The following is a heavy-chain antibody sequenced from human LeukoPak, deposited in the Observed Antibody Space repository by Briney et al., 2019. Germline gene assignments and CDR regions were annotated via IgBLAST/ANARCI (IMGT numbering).Heavy chain of an antibody. Sequence: SVKVSCKASGGTFNSYAISWVRQAPGQGLEWMGRIIPIFGIANYAQKFQGRVTITADKSTSTAYMELSSLRSEDTAVYYCARTGSYGDYLDYWGQGTLVTVSS. D-gene: IGHD3-10*01. CDR1: GGTFNSYA. CDR2: IIPIFGIA. CDR3: ARTGSYGDYLDY. J-gene: IGHJ4*02. V-gene: IGHV1-69*04.